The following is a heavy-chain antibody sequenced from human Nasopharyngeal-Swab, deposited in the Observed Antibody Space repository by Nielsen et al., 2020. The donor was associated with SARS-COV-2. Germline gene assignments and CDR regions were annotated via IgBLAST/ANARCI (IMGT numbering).Heavy chain of an antibody. V-gene: IGHV1-18*01. CDR3: ARDPTPAVDSSSSLDYYYGMDV. CDR2: ISAYNGNT. CDR1: GYTFTSYG. J-gene: IGHJ6*02. D-gene: IGHD6-6*01. Sequence: ASVKVSCKASGYTFTSYGISWVRQAPGQGLEWMGWISAYNGNTNYAQKLQGRVTMTTDTSTSTVYMELSSLRSEDTAAYYCARDPTPAVDSSSSLDYYYGMDVWGQGTTVTVSS.